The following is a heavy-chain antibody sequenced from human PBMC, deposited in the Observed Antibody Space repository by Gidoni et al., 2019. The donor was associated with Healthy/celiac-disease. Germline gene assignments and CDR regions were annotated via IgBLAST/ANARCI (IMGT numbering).Heavy chain of an antibody. D-gene: IGHD3-22*01. CDR1: GGSISSSSYY. Sequence: QLQLQESGPGLVKPSETLSLTCTVSGGSISSSSYYWGWIRQPPGKGLEWIGSIYYSGSTYYNPSLKSRVTISVDTSKNQFSLKLSSVTAADTAVYYCARHGGAMIVVVHFDYWGQGTLVTVSS. J-gene: IGHJ4*02. CDR3: ARHGGAMIVVVHFDY. CDR2: IYYSGST. V-gene: IGHV4-39*01.